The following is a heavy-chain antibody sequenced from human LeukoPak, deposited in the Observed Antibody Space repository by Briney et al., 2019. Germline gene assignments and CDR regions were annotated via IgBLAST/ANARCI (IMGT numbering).Heavy chain of an antibody. CDR1: GFTVSSNY. Sequence: GGSLRLSCAASGFTVSSNYMSWVRQAPGKGLEWVSSISSSSSYIYYADSVKGRFTISRDNAKNSLYLQMNSLRAEDTAVYYCASGAVDYFDYWGQGTLVTVSS. CDR2: ISSSSSYI. D-gene: IGHD6-19*01. V-gene: IGHV3-21*01. CDR3: ASGAVDYFDY. J-gene: IGHJ4*02.